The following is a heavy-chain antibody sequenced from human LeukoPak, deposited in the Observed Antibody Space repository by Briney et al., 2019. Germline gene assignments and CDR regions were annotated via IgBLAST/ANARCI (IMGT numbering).Heavy chain of an antibody. V-gene: IGHV4-30-2*02. CDR1: GGSISRGDYS. CDR3: ARMWMSEGDLYFDY. CDR2: IYHSGSA. J-gene: IGHJ4*02. Sequence: SQTLSLTCAVSGGSISRGDYSWSWIRQPPGKGLEWIGYIYHSGSANYNPSLKSRVTISVDTSKNQFSLKLSSVTAADTAVYYCARMWMSEGDLYFDYWGQGTLVTVSS. D-gene: IGHD2-21*02.